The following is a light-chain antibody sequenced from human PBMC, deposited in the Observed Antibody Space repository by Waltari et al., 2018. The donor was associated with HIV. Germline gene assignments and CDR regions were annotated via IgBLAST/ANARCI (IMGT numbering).Light chain of an antibody. CDR1: QSLLNSNGFNY. CDR2: LGS. V-gene: IGKV2-28*01. J-gene: IGKJ5*01. Sequence: DIVMTQSPPSPPVTPLELASISCRSSQSLLNSNGFNYFDWYLQKPGQSPRLLIYLGSNRARGVPGRCSGSGSGTDFTLKISRVEAEDVGVYYCMQALQTPLITFGQGTRLEIK. CDR3: MQALQTPLIT.